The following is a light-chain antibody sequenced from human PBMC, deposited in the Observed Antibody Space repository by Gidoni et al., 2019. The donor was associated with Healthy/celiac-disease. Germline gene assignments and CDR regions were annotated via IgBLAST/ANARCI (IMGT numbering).Light chain of an antibody. V-gene: IGKV2-28*01. J-gene: IGKJ5*01. CDR1: QSLLHSNGYNY. CDR2: LGS. Sequence: DIVMTQSPLSLPVTPGEPAAISCRSSQSLLHSNGYNYLDWYLQKPWQSPQLLIYLGSNRASGVPDRFSGSGSGTDFTLKISRVEAEDVGVYYCMQALQTPRTFXXXTRLEIK. CDR3: MQALQTPRT.